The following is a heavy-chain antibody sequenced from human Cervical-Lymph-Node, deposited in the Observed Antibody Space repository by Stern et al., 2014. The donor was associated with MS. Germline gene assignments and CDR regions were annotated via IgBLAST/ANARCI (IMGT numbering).Heavy chain of an antibody. D-gene: IGHD6-13*01. Sequence: QLVQSGGGVVQPGRSLRLSCAASGFTFSSYAMHWVRQAPGKGLEWVAVISYDGSNKYYADSVKGRFTISRDNSKKTLYLQMNSLRAEDTAVYYCAREMIAAAGTIPFDYWGQGTLVTVSS. CDR2: ISYDGSNK. V-gene: IGHV3-30*01. J-gene: IGHJ4*02. CDR3: AREMIAAAGTIPFDY. CDR1: GFTFSSYA.